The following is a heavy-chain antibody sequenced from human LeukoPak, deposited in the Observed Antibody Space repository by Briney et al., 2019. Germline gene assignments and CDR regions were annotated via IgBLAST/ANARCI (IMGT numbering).Heavy chain of an antibody. Sequence: ASVKVSCKASGGTFSSYAISWVRQAPGQGLEWMGGIIPIFGTANYARKFQGRVTITADESTSTAYMELSSLRSEDTAVYYCARDSLYSSGWYEMDVWGKGTTVTISS. D-gene: IGHD6-19*01. CDR2: IIPIFGTA. CDR1: GGTFSSYA. J-gene: IGHJ6*04. CDR3: ARDSLYSSGWYEMDV. V-gene: IGHV1-69*13.